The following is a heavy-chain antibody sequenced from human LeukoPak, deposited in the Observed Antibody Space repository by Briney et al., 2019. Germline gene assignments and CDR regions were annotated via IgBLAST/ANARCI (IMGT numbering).Heavy chain of an antibody. CDR3: AREIGVGTLDF. CDR2: IIGNGVTT. J-gene: IGHJ4*02. CDR1: GFTFTSYA. D-gene: IGHD4-23*01. Sequence: PGGSLRLSCAASGFTFTSYAMNWVRQAPGKGLEWVSVIIGNGVTTYYADSVKGRFTTSRDNSKNTVFLQVNSLRAEDTAVYYCAREIGVGTLDFWGQGTLVIVSS. V-gene: IGHV3-23*01.